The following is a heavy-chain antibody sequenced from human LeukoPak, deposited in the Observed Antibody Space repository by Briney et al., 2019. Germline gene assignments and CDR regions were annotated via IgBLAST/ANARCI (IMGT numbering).Heavy chain of an antibody. V-gene: IGHV4-34*01. J-gene: IGHJ5*02. CDR1: GGSFSGYY. CDR2: INHSGST. CDR3: ARAYIAAAYNWFDP. Sequence: SETLSLTCAVYGGSFSGYYWSWIRQPPGKGLEWIGEINHSGSTNYNPSLKSRVTISVDTSKNQFSLKLSSVTAADTAVYYCARAYIAAAYNWFDPWGQGTLVTVSS. D-gene: IGHD6-13*01.